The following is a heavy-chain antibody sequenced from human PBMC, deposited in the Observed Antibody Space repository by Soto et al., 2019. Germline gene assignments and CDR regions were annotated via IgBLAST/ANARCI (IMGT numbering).Heavy chain of an antibody. D-gene: IGHD6-6*01. J-gene: IGHJ4*02. CDR3: ARTYSSSPDEYYFDY. CDR1: GFTFSSYS. Sequence: GGSLRLSCAASGFTFSSYSMNWVRQAPGKGLEWVSSISSSSSYIYYADSVKGRFTISRDNAKNSLYLQMNSLRAEDTAVYYCARTYSSSPDEYYFDYWGQGTLVTVSS. CDR2: ISSSSSYI. V-gene: IGHV3-21*01.